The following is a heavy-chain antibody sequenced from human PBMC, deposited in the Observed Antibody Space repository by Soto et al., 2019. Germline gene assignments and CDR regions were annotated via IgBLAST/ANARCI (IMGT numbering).Heavy chain of an antibody. CDR2: INHSGST. CDR1: GGSFSGYY. V-gene: IGHV4-34*01. J-gene: IGHJ6*03. CDR3: ARGWGYYGSGSYYNAVGYYYYYYMDV. Sequence: SETLSLTCAVYGGSFSGYYWSWIRQPPGKGLEWIGEINHSGSTNYNPSLKSRVTISVDTSKNQFSLKLSSVTAADTAVYYCARGWGYYGSGSYYNAVGYYYYYYMDVWGKGTTVTVSS. D-gene: IGHD3-10*01.